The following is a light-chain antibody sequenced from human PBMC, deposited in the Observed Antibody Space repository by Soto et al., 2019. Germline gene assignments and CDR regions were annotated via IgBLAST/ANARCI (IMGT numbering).Light chain of an antibody. CDR1: QSIIRY. J-gene: IGKJ5*01. CDR2: GAS. Sequence: DIGFTHAPGTLPLSAWERTTLSCMASQSIIRYLAWYQQKPGQAPRLLFYGASTRATGTPARFSGSGSGADSFLTISSLQSEDFAVYYCQQYHDWPLTTFGQGTRLEIK. CDR3: QQYHDWPLTT. V-gene: IGKV3-15*01.